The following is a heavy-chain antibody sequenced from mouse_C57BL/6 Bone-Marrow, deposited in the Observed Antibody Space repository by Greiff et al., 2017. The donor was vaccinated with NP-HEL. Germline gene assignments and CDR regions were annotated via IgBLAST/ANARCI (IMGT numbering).Heavy chain of an antibody. CDR2: IDPENGDT. Sequence: VQLQQSGAELVRPGASVKLSCTASGFNIKDDYMHWVKQRPEQGLEWIGWIDPENGDTEYASKFQGKATITADTSSNTAYLQLSSLTSEDTAVYDCTICVIDDGQFDYWGQGTTLTVSS. J-gene: IGHJ2*01. CDR1: GFNIKDDY. V-gene: IGHV14-4*01. CDR3: TICVIDDGQFDY. D-gene: IGHD2-3*01.